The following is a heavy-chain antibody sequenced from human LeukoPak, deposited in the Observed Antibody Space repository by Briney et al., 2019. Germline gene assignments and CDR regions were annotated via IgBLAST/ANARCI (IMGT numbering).Heavy chain of an antibody. V-gene: IGHV3-48*03. D-gene: IGHD3-9*01. Sequence: GGSLRLSCAASGITFSSYEMNWVRQAPGKGLEWVSYVSSSGSTIYYADSVKGRFTISRDNAKNSLYLQMNSLRAEDTAVYYCVHLPYYDILTGYPSPNDYWGQGTLVTVSS. CDR1: GITFSSYE. CDR3: VHLPYYDILTGYPSPNDY. CDR2: VSSSGSTI. J-gene: IGHJ4*02.